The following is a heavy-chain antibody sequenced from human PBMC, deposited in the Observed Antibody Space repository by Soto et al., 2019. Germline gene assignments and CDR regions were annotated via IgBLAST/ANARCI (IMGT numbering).Heavy chain of an antibody. V-gene: IGHV3-7*01. CDR3: ASIITIWAIDL. D-gene: IGHD3-3*01. Sequence: EVQLVESGGGLVQPGGSLRLSCVASGFTLSSYWMTWVRQAPGKGLEWVAKIKQDGSEIYYVGSVKGRFTISRDNAKNSLYLQMNSLRDEDTAVYYCASIITIWAIDLWGQGTMVTVSS. J-gene: IGHJ3*01. CDR1: GFTLSSYW. CDR2: IKQDGSEI.